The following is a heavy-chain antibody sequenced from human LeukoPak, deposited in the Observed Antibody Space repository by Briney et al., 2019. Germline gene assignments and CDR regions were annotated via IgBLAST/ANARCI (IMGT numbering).Heavy chain of an antibody. J-gene: IGHJ4*02. Sequence: ASVKVSCKXSGYTFTGYYMHWVRQAPGQGLEGMGRINPNSGGTNYSQKFQGRVTMTRDTSISTAYMELSRLRSDDTAVYYCARFPYGDYVDDYFDYWGQGTLVTVSS. V-gene: IGHV1-2*06. CDR1: GYTFTGYY. CDR3: ARFPYGDYVDDYFDY. CDR2: INPNSGGT. D-gene: IGHD4-17*01.